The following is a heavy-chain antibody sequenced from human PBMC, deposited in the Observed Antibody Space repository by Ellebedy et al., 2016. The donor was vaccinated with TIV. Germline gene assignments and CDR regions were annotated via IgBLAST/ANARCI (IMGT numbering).Heavy chain of an antibody. D-gene: IGHD1-7*01. CDR3: ARQEGYITGTARY. CDR1: GHSISSGFY. CDR2: IYHSGST. Sequence: MPSETLSLTCTVSGHSISSGFYWGWIRQPPGKGLEWIGNIYHSGSTYYNPSLGSRVTISVDTSKNQLSLRLRSVTAADTAVYYCARQEGYITGTARYWGQGTLVTVSS. J-gene: IGHJ4*02. V-gene: IGHV4-38-2*02.